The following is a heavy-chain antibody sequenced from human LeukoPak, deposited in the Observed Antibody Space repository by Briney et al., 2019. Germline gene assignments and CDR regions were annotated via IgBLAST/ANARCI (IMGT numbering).Heavy chain of an antibody. Sequence: PGGSLRLSCAASGFTFSSYGMHWVRQAPGKGLEWVAFIRYDGSNKHYADSVKGRFTISRDNSKNTLYLQMNSLRAEDTAVYYCAKKRDLNSGWYRMDYWGQGTLVTVSS. V-gene: IGHV3-30*02. CDR1: GFTFSSYG. CDR2: IRYDGSNK. J-gene: IGHJ4*02. CDR3: AKKRDLNSGWYRMDY. D-gene: IGHD6-19*01.